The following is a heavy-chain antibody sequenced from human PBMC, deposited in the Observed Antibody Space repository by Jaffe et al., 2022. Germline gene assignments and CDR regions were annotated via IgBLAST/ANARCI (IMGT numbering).Heavy chain of an antibody. V-gene: IGHV3-30*02. Sequence: QVQLVESGGGVVQPGGSLRLSCAASGFTFSSYGMHWVRQAPGKGLEWVAFIRYDGSNKYYADSVKGRFTISRDNSKNTLYLQMNSLRAEDTAVYYCAKDPTQTGYCSGGSCYPYGAFDIWGQGTMVTVSS. CDR2: IRYDGSNK. D-gene: IGHD2-15*01. J-gene: IGHJ3*02. CDR1: GFTFSSYG. CDR3: AKDPTQTGYCSGGSCYPYGAFDI.